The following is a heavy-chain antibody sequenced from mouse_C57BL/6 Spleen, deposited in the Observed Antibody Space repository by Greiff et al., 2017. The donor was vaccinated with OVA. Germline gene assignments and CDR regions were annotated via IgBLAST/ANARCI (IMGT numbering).Heavy chain of an antibody. D-gene: IGHD2-1*01. V-gene: IGHV5-17*01. J-gene: IGHJ4*01. CDR1: GFTFSDYG. CDR3: ARGTYLPDGAMDD. CDR2: ISSGSSTI. Sequence: EVQRVESGGGLVKPGGSLKLSCAASGFTFSDYGMHWVRQAPEQGLEWVAYISSGSSTIYYADTVKGRFTISRDNAKNTLFLQMTSLRSEDTAMYYCARGTYLPDGAMDDWGQGTSVTVSS.